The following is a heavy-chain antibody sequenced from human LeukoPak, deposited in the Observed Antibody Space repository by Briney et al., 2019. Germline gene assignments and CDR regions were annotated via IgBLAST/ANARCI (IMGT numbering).Heavy chain of an antibody. V-gene: IGHV3-48*01. CDR3: AKGGGYEAQYYYYYLDV. D-gene: IGHD5-12*01. CDR2: ISSSSSTI. Sequence: GGSLRLSCAAYGFTFSSYSMTWVPQAPGKGLEWVSHISSSSSTIYYADSVKGRFTISRDNSKHTLYLQMKSLRAEDTAVYYCAKGGGYEAQYYYYYLDVWGKGTTVTISS. CDR1: GFTFSSYS. J-gene: IGHJ6*03.